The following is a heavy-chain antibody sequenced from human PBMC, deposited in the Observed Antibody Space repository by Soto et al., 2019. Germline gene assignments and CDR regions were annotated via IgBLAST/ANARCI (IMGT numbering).Heavy chain of an antibody. D-gene: IGHD6-13*01. V-gene: IGHV3-30-3*01. Sequence: QVQLVESGGGVVQPGRSLRLSCAASGFTFSSYAMHWVRQAPGKGLEWVAVISYDGSNKYYADSVKGRFTISRDNSKNTLYLQMNSLRAEDTAVYYCARAYRQQLPSPYGMDVWGQGTTVTVSS. J-gene: IGHJ6*02. CDR3: ARAYRQQLPSPYGMDV. CDR2: ISYDGSNK. CDR1: GFTFSSYA.